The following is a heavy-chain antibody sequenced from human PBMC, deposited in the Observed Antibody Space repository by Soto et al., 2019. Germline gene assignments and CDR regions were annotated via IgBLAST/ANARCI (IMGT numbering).Heavy chain of an antibody. CDR2: ISAYNGNT. Sequence: QVQLVQSGAEVKKPGASVKVSCKASGYTFTSYGISWVRQAPGQGLEWMGWISAYNGNTNYAQKLQGRVTMTTDTYTRTAYMELRSLRSDDTAVYYCARHNLDTMVLGQNWFDPWGQGTLVTVSS. V-gene: IGHV1-18*01. CDR1: GYTFTSYG. D-gene: IGHD3-10*01. J-gene: IGHJ5*02. CDR3: ARHNLDTMVLGQNWFDP.